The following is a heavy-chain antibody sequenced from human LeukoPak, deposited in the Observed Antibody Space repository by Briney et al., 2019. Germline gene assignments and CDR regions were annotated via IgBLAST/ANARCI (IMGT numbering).Heavy chain of an antibody. CDR1: GFNFGNHW. CDR2: IKGDGTLA. V-gene: IGHV3-7*03. CDR3: VRDGYNQNRFDF. D-gene: IGHD1-14*01. J-gene: IGHJ4*02. Sequence: GGSLRLSCAASGFNFGNHWMDWVRQAPGQGLEWVANIKGDGTLAYYADSVRGRFSISRDNTRNSLFLQMNGLRAEDTAVYFCVRDGYNQNRFDFWGQGTLITVSS.